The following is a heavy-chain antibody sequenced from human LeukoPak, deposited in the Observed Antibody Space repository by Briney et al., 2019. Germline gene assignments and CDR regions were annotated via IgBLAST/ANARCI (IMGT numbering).Heavy chain of an antibody. Sequence: SETLSLTCAVYGGSFSGYYWSWIRQPPGKGLEWIGEINHSGSTNYNPSLKSRVTISVDTSKNQFSLKLSPVTAADTAVYYCARASSWYSAFDIWGQGTMVTVSS. J-gene: IGHJ3*02. CDR1: GGSFSGYY. CDR3: ARASSWYSAFDI. D-gene: IGHD6-13*01. CDR2: INHSGST. V-gene: IGHV4-34*01.